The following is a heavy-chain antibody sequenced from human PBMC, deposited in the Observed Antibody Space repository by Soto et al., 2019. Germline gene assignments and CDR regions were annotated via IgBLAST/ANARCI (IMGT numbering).Heavy chain of an antibody. J-gene: IGHJ5*01. D-gene: IGHD2-21*01. CDR1: GFTLSIYA. V-gene: IGHV3-23*01. Sequence: XGSLRLSCAASGFTLSIYAMSWVRQAPGRGLEWVSAISSGDRTYYADSVKGRFTISRDNSKNTLYLQMNSLRAEDTAVYFCAKAPLHVVVGTTLDSWGQGTPVTVSS. CDR2: ISSGDRT. CDR3: AKAPLHVVVGTTLDS.